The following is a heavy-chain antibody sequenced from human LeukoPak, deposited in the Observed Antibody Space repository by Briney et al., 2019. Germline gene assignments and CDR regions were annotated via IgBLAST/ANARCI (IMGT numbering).Heavy chain of an antibody. Sequence: PGGSLTLSCAVSGFTFSSYATSWVRQAPGEGLEWVSAISGSGGRTYYADSVKGRFTISRDNSMNTLYLQMNSLRAEDTAVYYCAKGQVLYYMDVWGKGTTVTVSS. CDR3: AKGQVLYYMDV. J-gene: IGHJ6*03. CDR2: ISGSGGRT. V-gene: IGHV3-23*01. CDR1: GFTFSSYA.